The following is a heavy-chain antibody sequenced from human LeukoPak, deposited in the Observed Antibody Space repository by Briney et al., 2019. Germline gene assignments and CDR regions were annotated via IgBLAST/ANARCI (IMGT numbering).Heavy chain of an antibody. D-gene: IGHD3-10*01. J-gene: IGHJ5*02. Sequence: EASVKVSCKASGYTFTSYDINWVRQATGQGLEWMGWMNPNSGNTGYAQKFQGRVTMTRNTSISTAYMELSSQRSEDTAVYYCARGAQRMVRGVYWFDPWGQGTLVTVSS. CDR2: MNPNSGNT. V-gene: IGHV1-8*01. CDR1: GYTFTSYD. CDR3: ARGAQRMVRGVYWFDP.